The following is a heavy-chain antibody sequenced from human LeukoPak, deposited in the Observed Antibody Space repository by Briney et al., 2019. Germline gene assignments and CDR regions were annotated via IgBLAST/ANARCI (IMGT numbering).Heavy chain of an antibody. CDR3: TRAPPKRRWVVVAASLDY. CDR1: GYTFTGYY. CDR2: INPNSGGT. V-gene: IGHV1-2*06. D-gene: IGHD2-15*01. J-gene: IGHJ4*02. Sequence: ASVKVSCKASGYTFTGYYMHWVRQAPGQGLEWMGRINPNSGGTNFAQKFQGRVTMTGDTSISTAYMELSRLKSDDTAVYYCTRAPPKRRWVVVAASLDYWGQGTLVTVSS.